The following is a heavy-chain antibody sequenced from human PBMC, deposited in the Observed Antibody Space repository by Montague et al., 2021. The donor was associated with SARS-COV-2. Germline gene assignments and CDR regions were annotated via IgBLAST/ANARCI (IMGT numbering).Heavy chain of an antibody. CDR1: GGSISGYY. CDR3: ARDRFIAGGGLPHGFDP. J-gene: IGHJ5*02. D-gene: IGHD1-20*01. Sequence: SETLSLTCSVSGGSISGYYWSWIRQPPGKGLEWIGYIYYSGGTISNPSLKSRVNISVDTSKSKFSLKLSSVTAADTAVYYCARDRFIAGGGLPHGFDPWGQGTLVTVSS. CDR2: IYYSGGT. V-gene: IGHV4-59*01.